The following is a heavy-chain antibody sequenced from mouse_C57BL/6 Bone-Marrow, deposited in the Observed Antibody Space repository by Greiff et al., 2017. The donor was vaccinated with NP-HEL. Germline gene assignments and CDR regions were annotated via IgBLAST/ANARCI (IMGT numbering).Heavy chain of an antibody. D-gene: IGHD2-2*01. J-gene: IGHJ2*01. CDR1: GYTFTSYW. Sequence: QVQLQQPGAELVKPGASVKLSCKASGYTFTSYWMQWVKQRPGQGLEWIGEIDPSDSYTNYNQKFKGKATLTVDTSSSTAYMQLSSLTSEDSAVYNGAREGKWLPRDFNYGGKGTPLTVS. V-gene: IGHV1-50*01. CDR2: IDPSDSYT. CDR3: AREGKWLPRDFNY.